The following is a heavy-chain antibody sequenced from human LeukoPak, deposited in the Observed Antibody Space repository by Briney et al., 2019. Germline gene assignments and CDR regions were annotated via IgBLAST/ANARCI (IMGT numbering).Heavy chain of an antibody. CDR3: ARGKEWLVNYFDY. V-gene: IGHV3-23*01. J-gene: IGHJ4*02. CDR2: ISGSGGST. D-gene: IGHD6-19*01. CDR1: GFTFSSYG. Sequence: GGSLRLSCAASGFTFSSYGMSWVRQAPGKGLEWVSAISGSGGSTYYADSVKGRFTISRDNSKNTLYLQMNSLRAEDTAVYYCARGKEWLVNYFDYWGQGTLVTVSS.